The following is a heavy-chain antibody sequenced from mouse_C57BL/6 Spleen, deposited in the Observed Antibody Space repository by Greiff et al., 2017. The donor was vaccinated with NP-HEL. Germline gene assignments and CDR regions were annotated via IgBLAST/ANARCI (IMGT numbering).Heavy chain of an antibody. Sequence: QVQLQQPGAELVKPGASVKLSCKASGYTFTSYWMHWVKQRPGQGLEWIGMIHPNSGSTNYNEKFKSKATLTVDKSSSTAYMQLSSLTSEDSAVYYCARGAYYGSSYVWFAYWGQGTLVTVSA. V-gene: IGHV1-64*01. CDR1: GYTFTSYW. CDR2: IHPNSGST. J-gene: IGHJ3*01. CDR3: ARGAYYGSSYVWFAY. D-gene: IGHD1-1*01.